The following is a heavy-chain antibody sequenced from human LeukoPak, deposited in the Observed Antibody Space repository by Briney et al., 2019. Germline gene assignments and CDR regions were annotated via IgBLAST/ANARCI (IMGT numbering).Heavy chain of an antibody. J-gene: IGHJ4*02. V-gene: IGHV1-24*01. D-gene: IGHD3-16*02. CDR2: FDPEDGET. CDR1: GYTLTELS. Sequence: ASVKVSRKVSGYTLTELSMHWVRQAPGKGLEWMGGFDPEDGETIYAQKFQGRVTMTEDTSTDTAYMELSSLRSEDTAVYYCATLSQGYDYVWGSYRPQYYFDYWGQGTLVTVSS. CDR3: ATLSQGYDYVWGSYRPQYYFDY.